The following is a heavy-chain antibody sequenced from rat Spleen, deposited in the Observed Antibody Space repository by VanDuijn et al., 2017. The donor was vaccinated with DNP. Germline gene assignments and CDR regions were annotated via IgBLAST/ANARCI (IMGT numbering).Heavy chain of an antibody. CDR3: ARGSSSIYWYFDF. Sequence: EVQLVESGGGLVQPGRSLKLSCAASGFTFSDYYMAWVRQAPTQGLEWVASISTSGGNSYYRDSVKGRFTISRDNAKSTLYLQMDSLRSEDTATYYCARGSSSIYWYFDFWGPGTMVTVSS. J-gene: IGHJ1*01. V-gene: IGHV5-25*01. CDR1: GFTFSDYY. CDR2: ISTSGGNS. D-gene: IGHD1-2*01.